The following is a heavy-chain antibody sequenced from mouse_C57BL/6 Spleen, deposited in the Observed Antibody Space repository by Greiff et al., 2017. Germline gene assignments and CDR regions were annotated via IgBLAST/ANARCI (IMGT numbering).Heavy chain of an antibody. J-gene: IGHJ4*01. CDR1: GFSLTSYG. CDR2: IWSGGST. D-gene: IGHD1-1*01. Sequence: VQLVESGPGLVQPSQSLSITCTVSGFSLTSYGVHWVRQSPGKGLEWLGVIWSGGSTDYNAAFISRLSISKDNSKSQVFFKMNGLQADDTAIYYCARKRGYCGISPCAMDYWGQGTSVTVSS. CDR3: ARKRGYCGISPCAMDY. V-gene: IGHV2-2*01.